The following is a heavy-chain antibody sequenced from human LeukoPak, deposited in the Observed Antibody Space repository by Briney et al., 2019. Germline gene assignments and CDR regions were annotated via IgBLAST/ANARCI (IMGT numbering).Heavy chain of an antibody. CDR1: GFTFGRYA. V-gene: IGHV3-74*01. CDR3: ARAGQQLRYYFDY. D-gene: IGHD6-13*01. J-gene: IGHJ4*02. Sequence: GGSLRLSCAASGFTFGRYAMTWVRQAPGKGLVWVSRMNIDGSSRSYADSVKGRFTISRDNAKNMLYLQMNSLRAEDTAVYYCARAGQQLRYYFDYWGQGTLVTVSS. CDR2: MNIDGSSR.